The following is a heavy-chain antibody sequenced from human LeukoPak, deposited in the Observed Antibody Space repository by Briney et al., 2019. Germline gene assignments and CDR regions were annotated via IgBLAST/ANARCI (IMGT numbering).Heavy chain of an antibody. D-gene: IGHD6-19*01. CDR2: ISYDGSNK. CDR3: ARGGVYSGGSYYLYYFDY. CDR1: GFTFSSYA. V-gene: IGHV3-30-3*01. Sequence: QPGRSLRLSCVASGFTFSSYAMHWVRQAPGKGLEWVALISYDGSNKYYADSVKGRFTISRDNSKNTLYLQMNSLRAEDTAAYYCARGGVYSGGSYYLYYFDYWGQGTLVTVSS. J-gene: IGHJ4*02.